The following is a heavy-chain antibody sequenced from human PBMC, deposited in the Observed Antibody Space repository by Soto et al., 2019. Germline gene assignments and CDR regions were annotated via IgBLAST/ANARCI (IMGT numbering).Heavy chain of an antibody. J-gene: IGHJ4*02. CDR2: INHSGST. Sequence: SETLSLTCAVYGGSFSGYYWSRIRQPPGKGLEWIGEINHSGSTNYNPSLKSRVTISVDTSKNQFSLKLSSVTAADTAVYYCASVGTTIFGFDYWGQGTLVTVSS. V-gene: IGHV4-34*01. CDR3: ASVGTTIFGFDY. CDR1: GGSFSGYY. D-gene: IGHD3-3*01.